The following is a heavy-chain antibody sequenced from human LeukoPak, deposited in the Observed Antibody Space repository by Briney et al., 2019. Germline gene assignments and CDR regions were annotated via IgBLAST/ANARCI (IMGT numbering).Heavy chain of an antibody. D-gene: IGHD2-21*02. Sequence: ASAKVSCKASGYTFTGYCMRWVRQAPGQGLEWMGRINPNSGGTNYAQKFQGRVTMTRDTSISTAYMELSRLRSDDTAVYYCARAVVVTAPLDYWGQGTLVTVSS. CDR3: ARAVVVTAPLDY. J-gene: IGHJ4*02. CDR2: INPNSGGT. V-gene: IGHV1-2*06. CDR1: GYTFTGYC.